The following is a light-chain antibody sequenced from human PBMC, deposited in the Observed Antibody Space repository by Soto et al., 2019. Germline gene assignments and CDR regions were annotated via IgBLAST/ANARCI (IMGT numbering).Light chain of an antibody. V-gene: IGKV3-11*01. J-gene: IGKJ1*01. CDR2: DAS. CDR1: QSVSSY. Sequence: EIVLTQSPAILSMSPGERATLSCRASQSVSSYFAWYQQKPGQAPRLLIYDASNRATGVPARFSGSGSGTDFTLTISSLEPEDFAVYYCQQYGSSTKTFGQGTKVEIK. CDR3: QQYGSSTKT.